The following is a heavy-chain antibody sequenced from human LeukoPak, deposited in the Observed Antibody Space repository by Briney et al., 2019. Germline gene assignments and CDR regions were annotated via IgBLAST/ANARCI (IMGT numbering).Heavy chain of an antibody. J-gene: IGHJ4*02. CDR1: TFTFSSYT. V-gene: IGHV3-21*01. D-gene: IGHD3-10*01. CDR2: ISPSGNSK. CDR3: VRDFLGESGAGGY. Sequence: GGSLRLSCAASTFTFSSYTMNWVRQAPGKGLEWVSSISPSGNSKYHADSVKGRFTISRDNAENSLYMQMNSLRAEDTGVYYCVRDFLGESGAGGYWGQGTLVTVSS.